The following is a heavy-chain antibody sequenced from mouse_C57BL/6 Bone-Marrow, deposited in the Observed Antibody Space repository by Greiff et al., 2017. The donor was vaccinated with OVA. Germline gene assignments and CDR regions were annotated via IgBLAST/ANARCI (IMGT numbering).Heavy chain of an antibody. V-gene: IGHV3-6*01. Sequence: ESGPGLVKPSQSLSLTCSVTGYSITSGYYWNWIRQFPGNKLEWMGYISYDGSNNYNPSLKNLISITRDTSKNQFFLKLNSVTTEDTATYYCARYYGRPVWGTGTTVTVSS. D-gene: IGHD1-1*01. CDR1: GYSITSGYY. CDR2: ISYDGSN. CDR3: ARYYGRPV. J-gene: IGHJ1*03.